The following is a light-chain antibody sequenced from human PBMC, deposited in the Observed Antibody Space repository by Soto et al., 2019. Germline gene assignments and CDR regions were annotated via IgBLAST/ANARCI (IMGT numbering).Light chain of an antibody. V-gene: IGKV3-15*01. J-gene: IGKJ3*01. CDR3: QQYNSWPFT. Sequence: IVMTQSPATLSVSPGERATLSCRASQSVSSDLAWYQQKPGQAPRLLIYEASIRATGIAARFSGSGSGTEFTLTISSLQSEDSAVYWCQQYNSWPFTFGPGPKV. CDR2: EAS. CDR1: QSVSSD.